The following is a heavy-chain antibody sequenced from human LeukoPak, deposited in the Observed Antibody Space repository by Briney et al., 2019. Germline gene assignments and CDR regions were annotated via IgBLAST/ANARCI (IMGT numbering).Heavy chain of an antibody. J-gene: IGHJ4*02. Sequence: SVKVSCKASGGTFSSYAISWVRQAPGQGLEWMGGIIPIFGTANYAQKFQGRVTLTTDESTSTAYMELSSLRSEDTAVYYCARDGGGDFWSGYNDYWGQGTLVTVSS. CDR3: ARDGGGDFWSGYNDY. V-gene: IGHV1-69*05. D-gene: IGHD3-3*01. CDR1: GGTFSSYA. CDR2: IIPIFGTA.